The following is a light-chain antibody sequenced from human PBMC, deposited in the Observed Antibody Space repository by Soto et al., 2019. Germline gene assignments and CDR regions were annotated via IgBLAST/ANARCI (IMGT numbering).Light chain of an antibody. CDR1: QSVISNY. V-gene: IGKV3-20*01. J-gene: IGKJ1*01. CDR2: GAS. Sequence: EIVLTQSPGTLSLSPGXRATLSCRASQSVISNYLAWYQQKPGQAPRVLIYGASSRSAGIPDRFSGSGSGTDFTLTISRLEPEDFAVYYCQQYGRSPSTFGQGTKV. CDR3: QQYGRSPST.